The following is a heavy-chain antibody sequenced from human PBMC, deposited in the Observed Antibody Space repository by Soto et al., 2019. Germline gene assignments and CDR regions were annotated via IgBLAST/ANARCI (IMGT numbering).Heavy chain of an antibody. CDR1: GFTFSSYS. D-gene: IGHD6-13*01. CDR3: ARRPPAPVQQLAWFDY. Sequence: GGSLRLSCAASGFTFSSYSMNWVRQAPGKGLEWVSSISSSSSYIYYADSVKGRFTISRDNAKNSLYLQMNSLRAEDTAVYCCARRPPAPVQQLAWFDYWGQGTLVTVSS. V-gene: IGHV3-21*01. CDR2: ISSSSSYI. J-gene: IGHJ4*02.